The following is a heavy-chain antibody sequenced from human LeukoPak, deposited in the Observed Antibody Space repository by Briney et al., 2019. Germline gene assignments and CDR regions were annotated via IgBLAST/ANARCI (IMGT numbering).Heavy chain of an antibody. V-gene: IGHV4-59*08. J-gene: IGHJ4*02. CDR2: IYYSGST. CDR1: GGSISSYY. Sequence: SETLSLTCTVSGGSISSYYWSWIRQPPGKGLEWIGYIYYSGSTYYNPSLKGRVTISEDTSKNQFSLRLSSVTAADTAVYYCARGNELYSSTAPFNYWGQGTLVTVSS. D-gene: IGHD6-13*01. CDR3: ARGNELYSSTAPFNY.